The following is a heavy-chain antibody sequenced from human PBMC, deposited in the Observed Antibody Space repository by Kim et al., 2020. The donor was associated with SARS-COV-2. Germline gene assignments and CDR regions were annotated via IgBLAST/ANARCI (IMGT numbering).Heavy chain of an antibody. CDR1: GYIFTSYH. Sequence: ASVKVSCKAXGYIFTSYHMHWVRQAPGQGLEWMGIINPSGGKTYYAQKLQGRITVTTDTSANTVYMQLSSLTSEDTAMYYCAREQTAGFYNYWGQGTLVTVSS. CDR3: AREQTAGFYNY. CDR2: INPSGGKT. J-gene: IGHJ4*02. D-gene: IGHD3-9*01. V-gene: IGHV1-46*04.